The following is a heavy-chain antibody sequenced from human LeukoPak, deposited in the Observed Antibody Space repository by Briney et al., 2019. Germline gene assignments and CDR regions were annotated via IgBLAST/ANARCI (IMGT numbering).Heavy chain of an antibody. CDR3: ARFGSGWSLLL. CDR2: IKQDGSEK. CDR1: GCTVSSYW. V-gene: IGHV3-7*01. Sequence: GGSLRLSCAASGCTVSSYWRSWVRQAPEKGLEWVANIKQDGSEKYYVDSVKGRFTISRDNAKNSLCLQMNSLRAEDTAVYYCARFGSGWSLLLWGQGTLVTVSS. J-gene: IGHJ4*02. D-gene: IGHD6-19*01.